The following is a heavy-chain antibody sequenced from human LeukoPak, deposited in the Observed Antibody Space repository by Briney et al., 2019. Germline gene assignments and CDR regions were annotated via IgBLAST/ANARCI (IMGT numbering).Heavy chain of an antibody. CDR1: GGSISSYY. J-gene: IGHJ5*02. V-gene: IGHV4-59*01. CDR3: AREGPDNWFDP. Sequence: SETLSLACTVSGGSISSYYWSWIRQPPGKGLEWIGYIYYSGSTNYNPSLKSRVTISVDTSKNQFSLKLSSVTAADTAVYYCAREGPDNWFDPWGQGTLVTVSS. CDR2: IYYSGST.